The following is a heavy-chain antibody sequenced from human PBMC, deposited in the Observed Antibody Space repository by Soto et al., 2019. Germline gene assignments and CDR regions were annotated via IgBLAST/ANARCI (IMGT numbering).Heavy chain of an antibody. V-gene: IGHV3-23*01. Sequence: WLSXRLSGPSAVCTWITWARDLFLQAPGKGREWVSTISGSGSTTYYADSVKGRFTISRDNYKNPLYLQLNSLSAEDTAVDYCATHPGHDYSNYRPYQYAMEVRGQPPTVNVYYG. J-gene: IGHJ6*01. CDR2: ISGSGSTT. CDR1: VCTWITWA. D-gene: IGHD4-4*01. CDR3: ATHPGHDYSNYRPYQYAMEVRGQPPTVNVYYG.